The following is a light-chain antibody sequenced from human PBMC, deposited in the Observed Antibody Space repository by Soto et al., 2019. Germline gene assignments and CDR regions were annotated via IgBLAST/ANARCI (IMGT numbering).Light chain of an antibody. Sequence: EIVMTQSPATLSLSPGERATLSCRASQSVSSNLAWYQQKPGQAPRLLIYGASTRATGIPHRFSGSGSGTEFTLTISSLRSEDFAVYYCQQYNNWPRTFGQGTKVEIK. J-gene: IGKJ1*01. CDR2: GAS. CDR3: QQYNNWPRT. V-gene: IGKV3-15*01. CDR1: QSVSSN.